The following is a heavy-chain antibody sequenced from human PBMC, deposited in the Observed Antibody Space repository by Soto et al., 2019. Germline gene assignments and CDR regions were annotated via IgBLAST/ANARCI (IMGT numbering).Heavy chain of an antibody. D-gene: IGHD3-22*01. CDR2: IYYTGST. CDR1: GGSISSYY. J-gene: IGHJ4*02. CDR3: ARVDSRGSYFDY. V-gene: IGHV4-59*01. Sequence: SETLSLTCTVSGGSISSYYWSWIRQPPGKGLEWIAYIYYTGSTNYNPSLKSRVTLSADTSKNQFSLKLSSVTAADTAMYYCARVDSRGSYFDYWGQGTLVTVSS.